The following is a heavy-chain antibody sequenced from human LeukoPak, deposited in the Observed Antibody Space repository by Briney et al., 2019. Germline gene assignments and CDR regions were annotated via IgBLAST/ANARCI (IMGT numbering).Heavy chain of an antibody. CDR1: GGSISSSSYY. J-gene: IGHJ4*02. Sequence: SETLSLTCTVSGGSISSSSYYWGWIRQPPGKGLEWIGSIYYSGSTYYNPSLKSRVTISVDTSKNQFSLKLSSVTAADTAVYYCARLLWFVVYFDYWGQGTLVTVSS. D-gene: IGHD3-10*01. V-gene: IGHV4-39*01. CDR3: ARLLWFVVYFDY. CDR2: IYYSGST.